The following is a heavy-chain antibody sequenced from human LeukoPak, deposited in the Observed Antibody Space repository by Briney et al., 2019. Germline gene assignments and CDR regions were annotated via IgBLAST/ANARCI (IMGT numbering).Heavy chain of an antibody. Sequence: SETLSLTCTVPGGSICSSSYYWGWIRQPPGKGLEWIGEIYHSGSTNYNPSLKSRVTISVDKSKNQFSLKLSSVTAADTAVYYCAREKGAMGSNFDYWGQGTLVTVSS. CDR2: IYHSGST. D-gene: IGHD4-11*01. J-gene: IGHJ4*02. CDR1: GGSICSSSYY. V-gene: IGHV4-39*07. CDR3: AREKGAMGSNFDY.